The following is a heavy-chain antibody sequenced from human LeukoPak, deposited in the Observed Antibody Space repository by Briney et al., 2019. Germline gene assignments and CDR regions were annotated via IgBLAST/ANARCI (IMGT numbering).Heavy chain of an antibody. CDR3: ARDSADYGDFDY. CDR1: GYTFTAYY. V-gene: IGHV1-2*02. J-gene: IGHJ4*02. CDR2: IIPNSGGT. Sequence: GASVKVSCTASGYTFTAYYMHWVRQAPGQGLEWLGWIIPNSGGTNYAQKFQGRVTMTRDTSISTAYMELSRLRSDDTAVYYCARDSADYGDFDYWGQGTLVTVSS. D-gene: IGHD4-17*01.